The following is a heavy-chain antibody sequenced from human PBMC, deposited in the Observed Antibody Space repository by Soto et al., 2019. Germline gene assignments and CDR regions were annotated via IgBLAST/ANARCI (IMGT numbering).Heavy chain of an antibody. CDR2: LSGSGGHT. Sequence: EVQLVESGGGLVRPGGSLRLSCAASGFTFSNYAMTWVRQAPGKGLEWVSGLSGSGGHTYYADSVKGRFIISRDDSKNTLFLQMTNLRPEDTALYYCARTPRNLPRELDYWGQGTLVTISS. D-gene: IGHD1-26*01. V-gene: IGHV3-23*04. J-gene: IGHJ4*02. CDR1: GFTFSNYA. CDR3: ARTPRNLPRELDY.